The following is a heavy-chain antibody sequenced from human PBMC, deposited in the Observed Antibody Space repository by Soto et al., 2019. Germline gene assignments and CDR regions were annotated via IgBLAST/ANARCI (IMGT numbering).Heavy chain of an antibody. Sequence: QVQLQESGPGLVKPSGTLSLTCAVSGDSISSSNWWSWVRQSPEKGLEWIGHIFHSGSTNYNPSLKSRVTISVDKSQNQFSMKMNSVTAADTAVYYCAREEGDGNYYYYGVDVWGQGTTVTFSS. V-gene: IGHV4-4*02. CDR2: IFHSGST. CDR3: AREEGDGNYYYYGVDV. CDR1: GDSISSSNW. J-gene: IGHJ6*02. D-gene: IGHD2-21*02.